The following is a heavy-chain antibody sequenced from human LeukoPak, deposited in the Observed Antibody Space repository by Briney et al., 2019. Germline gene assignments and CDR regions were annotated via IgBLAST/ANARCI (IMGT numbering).Heavy chain of an antibody. CDR3: TRGPRPFDY. CDR2: ITKKIDGGTT. Sequence: GGSLRLSCTASGFTLSNAWMSWVRLAPGKGLEWVGRITKKIDGGTTTYAAPVRGRFTISRDDSKDTLYLQMNSLKTDDTAMYYCTRGPRPFDYWGQGTLVTVSS. V-gene: IGHV3-15*01. CDR1: GFTLSNAW. J-gene: IGHJ4*02.